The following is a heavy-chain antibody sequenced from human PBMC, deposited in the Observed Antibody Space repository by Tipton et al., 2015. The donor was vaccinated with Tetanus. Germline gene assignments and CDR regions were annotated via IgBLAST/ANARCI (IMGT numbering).Heavy chain of an antibody. CDR3: ATISSSSQGEYFQH. D-gene: IGHD6-6*01. Sequence: QLVQSGAEVKKPGASVKVSCKASGYTFTGYYMHWVRQAPGQGLEWMGWINPNSGGTNYAQKFQGWVTMTRDTSISTAYMELGRLRSDDTAVYYCATISSSSQGEYFQHWGQGPLVTVSS. J-gene: IGHJ1*01. CDR1: GYTFTGYY. CDR2: INPNSGGT. V-gene: IGHV1-2*04.